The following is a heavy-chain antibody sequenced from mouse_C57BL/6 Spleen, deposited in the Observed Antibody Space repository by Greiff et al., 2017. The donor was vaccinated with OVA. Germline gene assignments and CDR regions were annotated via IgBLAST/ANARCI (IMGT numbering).Heavy chain of an antibody. Sequence: QVQLQQPGAELVRPGSSVKLSCTASGYTFTSYWMHWVKQRPIQGLEWIGNIDPSDSETHYNQKFKDKATLTVDKSSSTAYMQLSSLTSEDSAVYYCAMVTTTEFAYWGQGTLVTVSA. J-gene: IGHJ3*01. CDR2: IDPSDSET. CDR3: AMVTTTEFAY. CDR1: GYTFTSYW. D-gene: IGHD2-2*01. V-gene: IGHV1-52*01.